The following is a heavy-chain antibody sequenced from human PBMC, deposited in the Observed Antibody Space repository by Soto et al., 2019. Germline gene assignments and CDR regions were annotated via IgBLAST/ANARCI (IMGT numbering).Heavy chain of an antibody. V-gene: IGHV4-4*02. CDR1: GGSIISTHW. J-gene: IGHJ4*02. CDR3: ARGPQY. Sequence: SETLSLTCAVSGGSIISTHWWTWVRQSPGKGFEWIGEIYHNGTTNYNPSLKSRLTISVGTSKNHFSLSLTPVTVRDTATYFCARGPQYWGPGKLVTVSS. CDR2: IYHNGTT.